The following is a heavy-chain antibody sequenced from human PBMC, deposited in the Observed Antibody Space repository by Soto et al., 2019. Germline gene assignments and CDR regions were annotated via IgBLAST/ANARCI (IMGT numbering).Heavy chain of an antibody. D-gene: IGHD5-12*01. Sequence: SETLSFTCTVSGGSINTFYWSWVRQPAGKGLEWIGRIFSSGSTSFNPSLESRVAMSVDTSKNHFSLNLSSVTAADMAVYYCAREGSYSAYNFAHGIQLWSFDFWGQGALVTVSS. J-gene: IGHJ4*02. CDR3: AREGSYSAYNFAHGIQLWSFDF. CDR1: GGSINTFY. CDR2: IFSSGST. V-gene: IGHV4-4*07.